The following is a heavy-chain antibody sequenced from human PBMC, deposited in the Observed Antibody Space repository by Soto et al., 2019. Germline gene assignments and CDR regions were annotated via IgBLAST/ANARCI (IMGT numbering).Heavy chain of an antibody. Sequence: QVQLQESGPGLVKSSGTLSLTCSVSGGSISNHYWSWIRQPPGKGLEWIGYIYYNGNTNYNPSLKSRVTMSVGTSRNQISLKLTTVTAADTAVYYCTRANWYSEYWGQGTLVTVSS. CDR1: GGSISNHY. V-gene: IGHV4-59*11. CDR3: TRANWYSEY. J-gene: IGHJ4*02. D-gene: IGHD7-27*01. CDR2: IYYNGNT.